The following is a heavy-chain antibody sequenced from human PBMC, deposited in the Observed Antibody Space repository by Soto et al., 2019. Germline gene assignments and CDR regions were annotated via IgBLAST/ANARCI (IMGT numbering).Heavy chain of an antibody. CDR1: GGSISSYY. V-gene: IGHV4-59*08. Sequence: SETLSLTCTVSGGSISSYYWSWIRQPPGKGLEWIGYIYYSGSTNYNPSLKSRVTISVDTSKNQFSLKLSSVTAADTAVYYCALKGDIVVVVEPRYFDYWGQGTLVTVSS. D-gene: IGHD2-15*01. CDR3: ALKGDIVVVVEPRYFDY. J-gene: IGHJ4*02. CDR2: IYYSGST.